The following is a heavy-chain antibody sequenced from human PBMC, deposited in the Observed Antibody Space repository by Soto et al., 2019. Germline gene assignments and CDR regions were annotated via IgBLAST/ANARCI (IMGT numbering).Heavy chain of an antibody. D-gene: IGHD3-16*01. CDR1: GGSISSYC. Sequence: PAETLSLTCTVSGGSISSYCWSWIRQPPGKGLEWIGYIYYSGSTNYNPSLKSRVTISVDTSKNQFSLKLSSVTAADTAVYSCARGDSQVSYVFDYWGQGRLVTVSS. J-gene: IGHJ4*02. CDR3: ARGDSQVSYVFDY. CDR2: IYYSGST. V-gene: IGHV4-59*01.